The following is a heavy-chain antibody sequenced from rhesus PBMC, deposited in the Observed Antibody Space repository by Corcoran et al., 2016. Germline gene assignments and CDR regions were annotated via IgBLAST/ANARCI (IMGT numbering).Heavy chain of an antibody. CDR2: IVGSSGNT. Sequence: QLQLQESGTGLVKPSETLSVTCAVSSSSISSSYWSWLRQTPVKVWGWLGYIVGSSGNTNYNPSLKSRVTISKDTSKNQFALKLSSVTAADTAVYYCARAPINYWGDYRPFDYWGQGVLVTVSS. J-gene: IGHJ4*01. V-gene: IGHV4-127*01. CDR3: ARAPINYWGDYRPFDY. CDR1: SSSISSSY. D-gene: IGHD3-34*01.